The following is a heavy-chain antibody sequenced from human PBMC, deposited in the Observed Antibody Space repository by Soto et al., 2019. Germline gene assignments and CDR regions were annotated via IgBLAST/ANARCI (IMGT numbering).Heavy chain of an antibody. Sequence: ASVKVSCKASGYTFTIYGISWVLQAPGQGLEWMGWISAYNGNTNYAQKLQGRVTMTTDTSTSTAYMELRSLRSDDTAVYYCARGFWGSSWYSVGPYYYYMDVWGNGTTVTVSS. V-gene: IGHV1-18*01. CDR1: GYTFTIYG. CDR3: ARGFWGSSWYSVGPYYYYMDV. J-gene: IGHJ6*03. CDR2: ISAYNGNT. D-gene: IGHD6-13*01.